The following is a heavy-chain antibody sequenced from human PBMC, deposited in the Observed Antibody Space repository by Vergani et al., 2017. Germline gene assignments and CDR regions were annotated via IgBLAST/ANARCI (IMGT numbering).Heavy chain of an antibody. CDR3: ATPSTGDFWSGYYTNYYYMDV. V-gene: IGHV1-69*02. CDR2: IIPILGKT. CDR1: GGTFSSYT. D-gene: IGHD3-3*01. Sequence: QVHLVQSGAEVKKPGSSVKVSCKASGGTFSSYTISWVRQAPGQGLEWMGRIIPILGKTSYAQKFQGRVTITADKSTSTAYMELNSLRSEDTAVYYCATPSTGDFWSGYYTNYYYMDVWGKGTTVTVSS. J-gene: IGHJ6*03.